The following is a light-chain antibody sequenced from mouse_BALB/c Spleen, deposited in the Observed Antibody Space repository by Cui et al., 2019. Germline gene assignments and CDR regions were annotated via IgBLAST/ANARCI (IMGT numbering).Light chain of an antibody. J-gene: IGKJ1*01. V-gene: IGKV19-93*01. Sequence: DTQMTQSPSPLSASLGGKVTITCKASQDINKYIACYQHKPGKGPRLLIHYTSTLKPGIPSRFSGSGSGRDYSFSISNLEPEDIATYYCLQYNNLRTFGGGTKLEIK. CDR1: QDINKY. CDR3: LQYNNLRT. CDR2: YTS.